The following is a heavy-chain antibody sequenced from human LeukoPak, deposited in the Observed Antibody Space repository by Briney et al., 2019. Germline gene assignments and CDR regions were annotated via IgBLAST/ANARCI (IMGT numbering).Heavy chain of an antibody. J-gene: IGHJ4*02. D-gene: IGHD3-10*01. CDR2: IHTGNSDS. CDR3: AYSGSYYNPPFQY. Sequence: GESLKISCKGSGYFVTHHWIGWVRQMPGKGLEWMAIIHTGNSDSKYSPSFQGQVTMSVVKSISTAYLQWSSLKASDTAMYYCAYSGSYYNPPFQYWGQGTLVTVSS. V-gene: IGHV5-51*01. CDR1: GYFVTHHW.